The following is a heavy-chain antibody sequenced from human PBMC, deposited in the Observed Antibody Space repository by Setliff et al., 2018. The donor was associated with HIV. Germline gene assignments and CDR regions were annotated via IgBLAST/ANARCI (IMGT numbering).Heavy chain of an antibody. CDR1: GYSFTGYN. J-gene: IGHJ5*02. Sequence: ASVKVSCKASGYSFTGYNIHWMRQAPGQGLEWMGWINPNSAGTNYAQKFQGRVTVTRDTSANTAYMELSNLRSDDTAVYYCATDVGVVTAHNWFDPWGQGTLVTVSS. V-gene: IGHV1-2*02. D-gene: IGHD2-21*02. CDR3: ATDVGVVTAHNWFDP. CDR2: INPNSAGT.